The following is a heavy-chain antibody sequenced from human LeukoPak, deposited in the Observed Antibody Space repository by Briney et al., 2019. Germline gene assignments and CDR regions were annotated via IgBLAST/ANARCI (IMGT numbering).Heavy chain of an antibody. V-gene: IGHV1-18*01. CDR2: ISAYNGNT. J-gene: IGHJ4*02. D-gene: IGHD6-19*01. CDR1: GGTFSSYA. CDR3: ARDWSIAVAVPFDY. Sequence: ASVKVSCKASGGTFSSYAISWVRQAPGQGLEWMGWISAYNGNTNYAQKFQGRVTMTTDTSTSTAYMELRSLRSDDTAVYYCARDWSIAVAVPFDYWGQGTLVTVSS.